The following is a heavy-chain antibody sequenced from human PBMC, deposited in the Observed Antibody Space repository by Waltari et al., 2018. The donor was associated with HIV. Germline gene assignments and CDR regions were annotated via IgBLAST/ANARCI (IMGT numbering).Heavy chain of an antibody. CDR1: GFTCTTSG. Sequence: QVQLVASGGGVVQSGKSLRLSCVASGFTCTTSGMHWVRQAPGKGLEWVAVMWFDGSNEYYADSVKGRFTISRDNSKNIMYLYMSDLRAEDTAMYYCRYNSGWYGTFFDYWGRGTLVTVSP. V-gene: IGHV3-33*01. J-gene: IGHJ4*02. CDR2: MWFDGSNE. D-gene: IGHD6-19*01. CDR3: RYNSGWYGTFFDY.